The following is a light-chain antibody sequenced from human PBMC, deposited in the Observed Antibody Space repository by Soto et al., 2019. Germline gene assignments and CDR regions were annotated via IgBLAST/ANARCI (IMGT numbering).Light chain of an antibody. CDR3: QQHNSFTWT. J-gene: IGKJ1*01. Sequence: DIQMTQSPSTLSASVGDRVTITCRASQSISSWLAWYQQKPGKAPKLLIYKASSLESGVPSRFSGSGSGTEFTLTISSRQPDDFATYYCQQHNSFTWTFGQGTKVEIK. CDR1: QSISSW. CDR2: KAS. V-gene: IGKV1-5*03.